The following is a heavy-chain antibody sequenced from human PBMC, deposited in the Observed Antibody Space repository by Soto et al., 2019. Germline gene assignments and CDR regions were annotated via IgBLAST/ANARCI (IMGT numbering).Heavy chain of an antibody. Sequence: QLQLQESGPGLVKPSETLSLTCTVSGGSISSSSYYWGWIRQPPGKGLEWIGSIYYSGSTYYNPSLKSRVTISVDTSKNQFSLKLSSVTAADTAVYYCARLRCSGGSCYSGYYYYYYMDVWGKGTTVTVSS. CDR1: GGSISSSSYY. J-gene: IGHJ6*03. CDR2: IYYSGST. D-gene: IGHD2-15*01. CDR3: ARLRCSGGSCYSGYYYYYYMDV. V-gene: IGHV4-39*01.